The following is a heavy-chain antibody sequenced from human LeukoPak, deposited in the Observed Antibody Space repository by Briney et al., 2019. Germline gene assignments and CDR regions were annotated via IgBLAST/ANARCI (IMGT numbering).Heavy chain of an antibody. CDR2: ISYDGSNK. Sequence: SGGSLRLSCAASGFTFSSYAMHWVRQAPGKGLEWVAFISYDGSNKYYADSVKGRFTISRDNSKNTLYLQMNSLRAEDTAVYYCARGGYSSSWYFDYWGQGTLVTVSS. D-gene: IGHD6-13*01. CDR1: GFTFSSYA. CDR3: ARGGYSSSWYFDY. J-gene: IGHJ4*02. V-gene: IGHV3-30-3*01.